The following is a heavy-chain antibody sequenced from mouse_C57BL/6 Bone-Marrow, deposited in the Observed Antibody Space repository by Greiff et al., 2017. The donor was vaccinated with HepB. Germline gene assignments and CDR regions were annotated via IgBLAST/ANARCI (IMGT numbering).Heavy chain of an antibody. D-gene: IGHD1-1*01. CDR2: INPNTGGT. CDR3: ARDRGYGSRSSYWYFDV. CDR1: GYSFTGYY. Sequence: EVQLQQSGPELVKPGASVKISCKASGYSFTGYYMNWVKQSPEKSLEWIGEINPNTGGTTYNQKFKAKATLTVDKSSSTAYMQLKSLTSEDSAVYYCARDRGYGSRSSYWYFDVWGTGTTVTVSS. J-gene: IGHJ1*03. V-gene: IGHV1-42*01.